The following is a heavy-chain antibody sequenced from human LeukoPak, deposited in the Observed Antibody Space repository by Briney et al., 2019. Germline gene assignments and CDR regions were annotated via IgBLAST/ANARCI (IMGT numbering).Heavy chain of an antibody. D-gene: IGHD6-13*01. CDR2: IYYSGST. CDR1: GGSISNYY. V-gene: IGHV4-59*08. Sequence: PSETLSLTCSVSGGSISNYYWSWIRQPPGKGLEWIGYIYYSGSTNYNPSLKSRVTISVDTSKNQFSLKLSSVTAADTAVYYCARTGIAAAAPYYYYYGMDVWGQGTTVTVSS. CDR3: ARTGIAAAAPYYYYYGMDV. J-gene: IGHJ6*02.